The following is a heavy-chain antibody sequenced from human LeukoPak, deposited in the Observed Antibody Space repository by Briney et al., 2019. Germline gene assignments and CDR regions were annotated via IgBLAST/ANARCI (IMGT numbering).Heavy chain of an antibody. V-gene: IGHV3-33*01. D-gene: IGHD1-26*01. J-gene: IGHJ3*02. CDR2: IWYDGSNK. CDR1: GFSFSTYG. Sequence: GGSLRLSCAASGFSFSTYGMHWVSQAPGKGLEWVAVIWYDGSNKYYADSVKGRFTISRDNSKNTLYLQMNSLRAEDTAVYYCARGQWDLLSAFDIWGQGTLVTVSS. CDR3: ARGQWDLLSAFDI.